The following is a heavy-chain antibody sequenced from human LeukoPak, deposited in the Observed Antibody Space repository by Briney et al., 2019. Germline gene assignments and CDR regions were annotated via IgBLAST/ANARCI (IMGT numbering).Heavy chain of an antibody. Sequence: GGSLRLSCAASGFTFSSYSMNWVRQAPGKGLEWVSSISSSSSYIYYADSVKGRFTISRDNAKNSLYLQMNILRAEDTAVYYCARGLMIVVVGWFDPWGQGTLVTVSS. J-gene: IGHJ5*02. V-gene: IGHV3-21*01. CDR2: ISSSSSYI. CDR3: ARGLMIVVVGWFDP. CDR1: GFTFSSYS. D-gene: IGHD3-22*01.